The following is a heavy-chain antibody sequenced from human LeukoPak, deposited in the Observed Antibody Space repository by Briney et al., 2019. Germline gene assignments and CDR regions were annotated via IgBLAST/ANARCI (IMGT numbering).Heavy chain of an antibody. J-gene: IGHJ4*02. CDR2: ISSSSSYI. V-gene: IGHV3-21*01. Sequence: PGGSLRLSCAASGFTFSSYSMNWVRQAPGKGLEWVSSISSSSSYIYYADSVKGRFTISRDNSKNTLYLQMNSLRAEDTAVYYCATTTTVVTPSGDFFDYWGQGTLVTVSS. CDR1: GFTFSSYS. D-gene: IGHD4-23*01. CDR3: ATTTTVVTPSGDFFDY.